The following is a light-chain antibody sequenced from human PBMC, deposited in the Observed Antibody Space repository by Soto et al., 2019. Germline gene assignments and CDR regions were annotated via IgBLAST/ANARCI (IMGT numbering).Light chain of an antibody. J-gene: IGKJ4*01. V-gene: IGKV3-20*01. Sequence: ELVFTQSPDTLSLSPGERATLSCRASQGASASYLAWYQQKPGQAPRLLIHGTSNRASGIPDRFSGSGSGKDFTLTISGLEPEDFAVYYCQQYGNSRLTFGGGTKVDIK. CDR1: QGASASY. CDR3: QQYGNSRLT. CDR2: GTS.